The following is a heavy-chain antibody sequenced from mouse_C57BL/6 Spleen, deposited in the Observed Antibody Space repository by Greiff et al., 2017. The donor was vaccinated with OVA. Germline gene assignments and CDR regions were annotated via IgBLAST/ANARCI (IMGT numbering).Heavy chain of an antibody. CDR2: IDPSDSYT. Sequence: QVQLQQPGAELVMPGASVKLSCKASGYTFTSYWMHWVKQRPGQGLEWIGEIDPSDSYTNYNQKFKGKSTLTVDKSSSTAYMQLSSLTSEDSAVXYCGRGGDYGSSPYAMDYWGQGTSVTVSS. V-gene: IGHV1-69*01. J-gene: IGHJ4*01. CDR3: GRGGDYGSSPYAMDY. D-gene: IGHD1-1*01. CDR1: GYTFTSYW.